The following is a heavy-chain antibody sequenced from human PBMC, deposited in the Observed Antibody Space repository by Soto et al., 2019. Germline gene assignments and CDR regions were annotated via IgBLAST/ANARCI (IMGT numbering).Heavy chain of an antibody. CDR1: GDSVSSNSAA. Sequence: SQTLSLTCAISGDSVSSNSAAWNWIRQSPSRGLEWLGRTYYRSKWYNDYAVSVKSRITINPDTSKNQFSLQLNSVTPEDTAVYYCAREDVLLWFVELLLPFDYWGQGTLVTVSS. CDR3: AREDVLLWFVELLLPFDY. CDR2: TYYRSKWYN. D-gene: IGHD3-10*01. J-gene: IGHJ4*02. V-gene: IGHV6-1*01.